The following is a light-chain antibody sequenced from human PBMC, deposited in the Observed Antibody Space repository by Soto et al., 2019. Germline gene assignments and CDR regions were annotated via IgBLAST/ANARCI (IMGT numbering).Light chain of an antibody. CDR3: LQDYSYPRT. V-gene: IGKV1-6*01. CDR1: QDIRTE. Sequence: AIQMTQSPSSLSASVGDRVTITCRASQDIRTELGWYQQKPGNAPKLLIYATSILQSGVPSRFSGIGSGTDFTLTISRLQPEDFATYYCLQDYSYPRTFGQRTKVEIK. J-gene: IGKJ1*01. CDR2: ATS.